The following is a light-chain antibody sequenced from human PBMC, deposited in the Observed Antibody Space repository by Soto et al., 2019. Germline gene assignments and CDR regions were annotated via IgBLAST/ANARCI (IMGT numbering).Light chain of an antibody. V-gene: IGLV1-47*01. CDR2: RNN. CDR3: AAWDDSLSGSYV. CDR1: SSNIGSNY. J-gene: IGLJ1*01. Sequence: QSVLPQPPSASGTPGQRVTISCSGSSSNIGSNYVYWYQQLPGTAPKLLIYRNNQRPSGVPDRFSGSKSGSSASLAISGLRSDDEAYYYCAAWDDSLSGSYVFGTGTKVTLL.